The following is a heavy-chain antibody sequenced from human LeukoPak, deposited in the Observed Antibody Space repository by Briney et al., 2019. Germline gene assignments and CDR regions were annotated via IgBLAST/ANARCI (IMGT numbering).Heavy chain of an antibody. CDR1: GGSISSYY. J-gene: IGHJ4*01. D-gene: IGHD3-22*01. CDR2: IYYSGST. V-gene: IGHV4-59*01. CDR3: ARGPYYYDSSGTAWDY. Sequence: PSETLSLTCTVSGGSISSYYWSWIRQPPGKGLEWIGYIYYSGSTNYNPSLKSRVTISVDTSKNQFSLKLSSVTAADTAVYYCARGPYYYDSSGTAWDYWGHGTLVTVSS.